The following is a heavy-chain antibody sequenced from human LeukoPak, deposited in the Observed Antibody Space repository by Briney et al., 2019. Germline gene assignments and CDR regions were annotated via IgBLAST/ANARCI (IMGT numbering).Heavy chain of an antibody. CDR1: GGSISSYY. CDR3: ARDSRIVGTTRQPYYFDY. Sequence: PSETLSLTCTVSGGSISSYYWSWIRQPPGKGLDWIGYIYHIGSTNYNPSLRSRVTISIDTSKNQFSLELSSVTAADTAVYYCARDSRIVGTTRQPYYFDYWGQGTLVTVSS. CDR2: IYHIGST. J-gene: IGHJ4*02. V-gene: IGHV4-59*01. D-gene: IGHD1-26*01.